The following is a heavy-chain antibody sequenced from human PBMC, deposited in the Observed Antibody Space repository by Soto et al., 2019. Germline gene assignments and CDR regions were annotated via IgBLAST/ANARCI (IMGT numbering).Heavy chain of an antibody. CDR3: AKRRVGLCSWCQENWFDP. CDR1: GGSFSGYY. CDR2: INHSGST. J-gene: IGHJ5*02. V-gene: IGHV4-34*01. D-gene: IGHD2-8*02. Sequence: PSETLSLTCAVYGGSFSGYYWSWIRQPPGKGLEWIGEINHSGSTNYNPSLKSRVTISVDTSKNQFSLKLSSVTAADTAVYYCAKRRVGLCSWCQENWFDPWGQGNLVTVSS.